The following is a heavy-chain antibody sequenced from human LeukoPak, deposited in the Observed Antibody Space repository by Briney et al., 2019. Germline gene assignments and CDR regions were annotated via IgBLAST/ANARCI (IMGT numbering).Heavy chain of an antibody. J-gene: IGHJ3*02. CDR1: GFTFSSSA. V-gene: IGHV3-23*01. CDR3: AKALEGDYYDSSADI. CDR2: ISASGGST. D-gene: IGHD3-22*01. Sequence: QPGGSLRLSCAASGFTFSSSAMSWVRQVPGKGLEWVSGISASGGSTSYADSVRGRFTISRDNSKNTLYLQMNSLRAEDTAVYYCAKALEGDYYDSSADIWGQGTMVTVSS.